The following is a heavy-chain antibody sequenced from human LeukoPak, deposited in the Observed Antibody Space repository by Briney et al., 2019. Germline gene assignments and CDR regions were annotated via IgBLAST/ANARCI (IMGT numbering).Heavy chain of an antibody. CDR2: ISYDGSNK. J-gene: IGHJ6*02. D-gene: IGHD2-15*01. V-gene: IGHV3-30-3*01. CDR1: GFTFSSYA. Sequence: GGSLRLSCAASGFTFSSYAMHWVRQAPVKGLGCVAVISYDGSNKYYADSVKGRFTISRDNSKNTLYLQMNSLRAEDTAVYYCARDLWDIVVVVAATPVYYGMDVWGQGTTVTVSS. CDR3: ARDLWDIVVVVAATPVYYGMDV.